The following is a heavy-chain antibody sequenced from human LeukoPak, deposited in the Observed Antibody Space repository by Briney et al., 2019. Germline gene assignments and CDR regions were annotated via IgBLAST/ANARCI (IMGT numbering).Heavy chain of an antibody. CDR3: ASPQGSGYNYEFGY. Sequence: SVKVSCKASGGTFSSYAISWVRQAPGQGLEWMGRIIPILGIANYAQKFQGRVTITADKSTSTAYMELSSLRSEDTAVYYCASPQGSGYNYEFGYWGQGTLVTVSS. CDR1: GGTFSSYA. J-gene: IGHJ4*02. D-gene: IGHD5-24*01. V-gene: IGHV1-69*04. CDR2: IIPILGIA.